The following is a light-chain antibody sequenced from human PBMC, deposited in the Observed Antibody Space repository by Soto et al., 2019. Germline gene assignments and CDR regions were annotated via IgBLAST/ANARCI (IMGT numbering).Light chain of an antibody. V-gene: IGLV1-44*01. CDR2: TNN. Sequence: QSVLTQPPSASATPGQRVTISCSGSNSNIRTNTVNWYQQLPGTAPRLLIYTNNQRPSGVPQRFSGSKTGTSASLAIGGLQSEDGADYYCATWDDSLGAYVFGTGTKVTAL. CDR1: NSNIRTNT. CDR3: ATWDDSLGAYV. J-gene: IGLJ1*01.